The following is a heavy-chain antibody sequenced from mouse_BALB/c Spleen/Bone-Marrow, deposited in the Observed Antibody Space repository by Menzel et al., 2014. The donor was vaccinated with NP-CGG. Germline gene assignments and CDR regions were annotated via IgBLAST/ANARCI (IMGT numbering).Heavy chain of an antibody. CDR2: IYPGSGSP. Sequence: GSELVRPGASVKLSCKASGYTFTSYWMHWVKQRPGQGLEWIGNIYPGSGSPNYDEKFKSKATLTVNTSSSTAYLQLSSLTSEDSAVYYCTPRLRYWGQGTTLTVSS. V-gene: IGHV1S22*01. CDR3: TPRLRY. CDR1: GYTFTSYW. J-gene: IGHJ2*01. D-gene: IGHD1-2*01.